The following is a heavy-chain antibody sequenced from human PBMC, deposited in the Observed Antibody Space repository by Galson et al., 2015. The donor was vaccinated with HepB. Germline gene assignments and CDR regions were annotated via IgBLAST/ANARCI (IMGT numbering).Heavy chain of an antibody. CDR3: AKDRGGVRGVSVDY. CDR2: ISGSGSST. CDR1: GFTFSSHA. J-gene: IGHJ4*02. V-gene: IGHV3-23*01. D-gene: IGHD3-10*01. Sequence: SLRLSCAASGFTFSSHAMSWVRQAPGKGLEWVSVISGSGSSTYYADSVKGRFIISRDNSKKTLFLQMKSLRAEDTAVYFCAKDRGGVRGVSVDYWGQGTLVTVSS.